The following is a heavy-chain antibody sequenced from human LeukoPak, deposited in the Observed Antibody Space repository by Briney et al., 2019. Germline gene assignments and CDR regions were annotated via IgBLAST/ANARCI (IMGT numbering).Heavy chain of an antibody. CDR3: ARSGITSPNRDV. CDR2: ISYDGSNK. Sequence: GSLRLSCAASGFTFSSYAMHWVRQAPGKGLEWVAVISYDGSNKYYADSVKGRFTISRDNSKNTLYLQMNSLRAEDTAVYYCARSGITSPNRDVWGKGTTVTISS. CDR1: GFTFSSYA. J-gene: IGHJ6*04. D-gene: IGHD3-10*01. V-gene: IGHV3-30*04.